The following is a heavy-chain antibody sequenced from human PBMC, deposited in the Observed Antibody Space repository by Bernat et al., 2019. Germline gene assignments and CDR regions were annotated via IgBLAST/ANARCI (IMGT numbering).Heavy chain of an antibody. D-gene: IGHD6-19*01. Sequence: WTWIRQPPGKGLEWIGYIYYSGITNYNPSLKSRVIISTDSSKNQFSLKLTSVTAADTAVYYCARDTLVAGGRTFDIWGQGTLVTVSS. CDR3: ARDTLVAGGRTFDI. J-gene: IGHJ3*02. V-gene: IGHV4-59*01. CDR2: IYYSGIT.